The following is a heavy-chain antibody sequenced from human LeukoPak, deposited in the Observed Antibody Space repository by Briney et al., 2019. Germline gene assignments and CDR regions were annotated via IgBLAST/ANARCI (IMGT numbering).Heavy chain of an antibody. V-gene: IGHV3-33*01. CDR2: IWYDGSNK. J-gene: IGHJ4*02. CDR1: GFTSSSYG. CDR3: ARDGGTIAAAAYFDY. Sequence: GRSLRLSCAASGFTSSSYGMHWVRQAPGKGLEWVAVIWYDGSNKYYAESVKGRFTISRDNSKNTLYLQMNSLRAEDTAVYYCARDGGTIAAAAYFDYWGQGTLVTVSS. D-gene: IGHD6-13*01.